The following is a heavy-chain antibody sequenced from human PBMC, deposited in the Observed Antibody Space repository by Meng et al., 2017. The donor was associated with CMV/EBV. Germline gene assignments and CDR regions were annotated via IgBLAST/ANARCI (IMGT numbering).Heavy chain of an antibody. J-gene: IGHJ6*02. CDR3: ARLGYCSSTSCLYYYYGMDV. CDR2: INHSGST. V-gene: IGHV4-34*01. D-gene: IGHD2-2*01. CDR1: GGSFSGYY. Sequence: SETLSLTCAVYGGSFSGYYWSWIRQPPGKGLEWIGEINHSGSTNYNPSLKSRVTISVDTSKNHFSLKLSSVTAADTAVYYCARLGYCSSTSCLYYYYGMDVWGQGTTVTVSS.